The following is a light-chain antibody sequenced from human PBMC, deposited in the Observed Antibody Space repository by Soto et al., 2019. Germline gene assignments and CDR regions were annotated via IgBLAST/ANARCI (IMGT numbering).Light chain of an antibody. CDR3: MQSTQLPPT. CDR1: ESFLHITGETF. V-gene: IGKV2D-29*02. Sequence: VMTQTQGSRSPTRGRAGPLSCSSIESFLHITGETFLFWYLQKPGQSPQLLIYEVSTRVSGVPDRFSGSGSGTDFTLEISRVETDDVGIYYCMQSTQLPPTFGEGTRLEIK. CDR2: EVS. J-gene: IGKJ5*01.